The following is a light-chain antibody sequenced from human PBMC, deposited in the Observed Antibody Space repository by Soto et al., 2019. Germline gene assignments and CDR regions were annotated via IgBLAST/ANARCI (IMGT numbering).Light chain of an antibody. V-gene: IGLV2-14*03. CDR3: SSYTTTSSRV. J-gene: IGLJ3*02. CDR1: SSDVGAFEY. CDR2: DVT. Sequence: QSALTQPASVSGSPGQSITFSCTATSSDVGAFEYVSGYQQHPGKAPKLIIYDVTDRPSGVSARFSGSKSGNTASLTISGLQAEDEADYYCSSYTTTSSRVFGGGTKLTVL.